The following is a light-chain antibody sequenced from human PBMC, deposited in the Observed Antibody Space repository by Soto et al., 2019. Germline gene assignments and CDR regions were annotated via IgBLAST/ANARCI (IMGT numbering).Light chain of an antibody. CDR1: SSDVGRYNH. V-gene: IGLV2-14*03. CDR2: EVT. J-gene: IGLJ3*02. Sequence: QSVLTQPASVSGSPGQSITISCTGTSSDVGRYNHVSWYQQRPGKAPKLMISEVTNRPSGVSDRFSGSKSGNTASLTISGLQAEDEADYYCNSYTSTSSWVFGGGTKLTVL. CDR3: NSYTSTSSWV.